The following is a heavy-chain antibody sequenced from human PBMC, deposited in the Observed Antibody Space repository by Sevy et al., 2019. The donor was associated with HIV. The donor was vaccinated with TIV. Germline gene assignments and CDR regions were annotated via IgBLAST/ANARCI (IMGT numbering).Heavy chain of an antibody. CDR2: MNPNSGNT. CDR1: GYTFTSYD. CDR3: ARGPTEGTLVIIKDAFDI. J-gene: IGHJ3*02. D-gene: IGHD3-22*01. Sequence: ALVKVSCKASGYTFTSYDINWVRQATGQGLEWMGWMNPNSGNTGYAQKFQGRVTMTRNTSISTAYMELSSLRSEDTAVHYCARGPTEGTLVIIKDAFDIWGQGTLVTVSS. V-gene: IGHV1-8*01.